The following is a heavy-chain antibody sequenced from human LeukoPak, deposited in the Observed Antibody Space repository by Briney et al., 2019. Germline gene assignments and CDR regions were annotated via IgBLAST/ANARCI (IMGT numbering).Heavy chain of an antibody. V-gene: IGHV3-30*02. D-gene: IGHD6-6*01. Sequence: GGSLRLSCAASGFTFSSYGMHWVRQAPGKGLEWVAFIRYDGTEKYYTDSVKGRFTISRDNSKSTLHLQMSGLRPDDTAVYYCARVVIAARPHWFDPWGQGTLVTVSS. CDR2: IRYDGTEK. CDR3: ARVVIAARPHWFDP. J-gene: IGHJ5*02. CDR1: GFTFSSYG.